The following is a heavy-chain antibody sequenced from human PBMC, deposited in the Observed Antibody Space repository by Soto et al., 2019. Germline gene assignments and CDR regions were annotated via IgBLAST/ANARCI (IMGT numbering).Heavy chain of an antibody. J-gene: IGHJ4*02. D-gene: IGHD1-26*01. CDR2: MNPNSGNT. CDR1: GYTFTNYD. CDR3: ARVCGSIDY. V-gene: IGHV1-8*01. Sequence: QVQLVQSGAEVKKPGASVKVSCRASGYTFTNYDINWVRQATGQGLEWMGWMNPNSGNTGFAQQCKGRVTMARNTAISTAYMELNSLRSEDTAVYYCARVCGSIDYWGQGTLVTVSS.